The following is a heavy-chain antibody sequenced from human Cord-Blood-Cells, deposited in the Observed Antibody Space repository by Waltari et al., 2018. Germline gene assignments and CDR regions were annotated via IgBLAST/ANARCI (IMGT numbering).Heavy chain of an antibody. CDR2: ISYDWSNK. CDR3: ARDQVGERAFDI. Sequence: VQLLESGVGVVQPGRSLRLSCAASGFTFSRYAMYWVCQAPGKGREWVAVISYDWSNKYYAVSVKVRFTISRDNSKNTLYLQMNSLRAEDTAVYYCARDQVGERAFDIWGQGTMVTVSS. CDR1: GFTFSRYA. D-gene: IGHD3-16*01. J-gene: IGHJ3*02. V-gene: IGHV3-30*01.